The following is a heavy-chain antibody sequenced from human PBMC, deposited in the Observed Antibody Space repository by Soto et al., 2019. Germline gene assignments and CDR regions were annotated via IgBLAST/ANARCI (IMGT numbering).Heavy chain of an antibody. Sequence: EVQLVESGGGLIQPGGSLRLSCAASGFTVSSKYMTWVRQAPGKGLEWVSVIYGGGTTCYADSVKGRFTISTDNSKNTLYLQVNSLRADDTAVYYCVQTTGWPGFDFWGQGILVTVSS. J-gene: IGHJ4*02. CDR1: GFTVSSKY. D-gene: IGHD1-1*01. CDR3: VQTTGWPGFDF. CDR2: IYGGGTT. V-gene: IGHV3-53*01.